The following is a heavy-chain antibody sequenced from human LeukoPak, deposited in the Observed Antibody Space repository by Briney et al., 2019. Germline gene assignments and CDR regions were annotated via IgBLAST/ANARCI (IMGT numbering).Heavy chain of an antibody. Sequence: SETLSLTCVVSGGSISSTSYYWGWIRQPPGKGLEWIGSIYYSGSTYYSPSLKSRVTISVDTSKNQFSLKLSSVTAADTAVYYCARVVVASYYFDYWGQGTLVTVSS. J-gene: IGHJ4*02. CDR3: ARVVVASYYFDY. CDR1: GGSISSTSYY. CDR2: IYYSGST. V-gene: IGHV4-39*07. D-gene: IGHD2-15*01.